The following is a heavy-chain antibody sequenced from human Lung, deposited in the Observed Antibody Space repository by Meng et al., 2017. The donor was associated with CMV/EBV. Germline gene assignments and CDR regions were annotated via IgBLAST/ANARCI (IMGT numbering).Heavy chain of an antibody. CDR2: ISSDGSSTR. J-gene: IGHJ6*02. Sequence: GGSXRLXCAASGFTFSTYWMHWVRQVPGKGLVWVSRISSDGSSTRSYADSVKGRFTISRDNAKNTLYLQMNSLRAEDTAVYYCVRGAMCSSTSCYKYYYYGMDVXGQGXTVTVSS. CDR3: VRGAMCSSTSCYKYYYYGMDV. V-gene: IGHV3-74*01. D-gene: IGHD2-2*02. CDR1: GFTFSTYW.